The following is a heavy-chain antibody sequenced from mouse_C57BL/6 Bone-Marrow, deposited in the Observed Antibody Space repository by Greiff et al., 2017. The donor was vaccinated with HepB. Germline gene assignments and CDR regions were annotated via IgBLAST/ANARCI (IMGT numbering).Heavy chain of an antibody. CDR2: IRSKSNNYAT. CDR3: VRHCYDGYYVHWYFDV. Sequence: EVQLVESGGGLVQPKGSLKLSCAASGFSFNTYAMNWVRQAPGKGLEWVARIRSKSNNYATYYADSVKDRFTISRDDSESMLYLQMNNMKTEDKSMYYCVRHCYDGYYVHWYFDVWGTGTTVTVSS. V-gene: IGHV10-1*01. CDR1: GFSFNTYA. D-gene: IGHD2-3*01. J-gene: IGHJ1*03.